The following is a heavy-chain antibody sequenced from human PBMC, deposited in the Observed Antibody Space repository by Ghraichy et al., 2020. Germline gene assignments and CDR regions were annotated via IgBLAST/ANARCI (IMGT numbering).Heavy chain of an antibody. CDR1: GGSISSYY. Sequence: SQTLSLTCTVSGGSISSYYWSWIRQPPGKGLEWIGYIYYSGSTNYNPSLKSRVTISVDTSKNQFSLKLSSVTAADTAVYYCARDLLVEMATPGYFDLWGRGTLVTVSS. V-gene: IGHV4-59*01. D-gene: IGHD5-24*01. J-gene: IGHJ2*01. CDR2: IYYSGST. CDR3: ARDLLVEMATPGYFDL.